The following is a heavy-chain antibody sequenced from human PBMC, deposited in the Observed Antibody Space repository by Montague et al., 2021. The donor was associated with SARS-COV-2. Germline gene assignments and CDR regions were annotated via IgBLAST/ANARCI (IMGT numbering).Heavy chain of an antibody. Sequence: SLRLSCPASGFTFGSYWMHLVRQAPGKVLVWVSRVDRGDGAIYXXXLRGRFTVSRDNVKNTVFLQMHNLRADDTAVYSCARGGTHHGFDHWGQGTLVTVSS. J-gene: IGHJ4*02. CDR1: GFTFGSYW. CDR2: VDRGDGA. V-gene: IGHV3-74*01. D-gene: IGHD1-26*01. CDR3: ARGGTHHGFDH.